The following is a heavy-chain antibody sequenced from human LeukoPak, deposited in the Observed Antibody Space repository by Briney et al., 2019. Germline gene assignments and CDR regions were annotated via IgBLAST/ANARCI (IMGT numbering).Heavy chain of an antibody. V-gene: IGHV3-30*02. CDR1: GFTFSSYG. D-gene: IGHD5-18*01. CDR2: IWYDGSNK. J-gene: IGHJ4*02. Sequence: GGSLRLSCAASGFTFSSYGMHWVRQAPGKGLEWVAVIWYDGSNKYYADSVKGRFTISRDNSKNTLCLQMNSLRAEDTAVYYCAKVDTAMVTLNYWGQGTLVTVSS. CDR3: AKVDTAMVTLNY.